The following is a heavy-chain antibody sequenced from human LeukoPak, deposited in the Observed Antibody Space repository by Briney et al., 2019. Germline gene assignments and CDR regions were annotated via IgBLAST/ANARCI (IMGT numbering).Heavy chain of an antibody. D-gene: IGHD2-2*01. CDR2: IKEDGSEK. J-gene: IGHJ4*02. V-gene: IGHV3-7*03. CDR3: ARVDQLLYYFDY. Sequence: GGSLRLSCAASGLTFSNYWMTWVRQAPGKGLEWVADIKEDGSEKYYVDSVKGRFTISRDNAKNSLFLQMDSLRSEDTAVYYCARVDQLLYYFDYWGQGTLVTVSS. CDR1: GLTFSNYW.